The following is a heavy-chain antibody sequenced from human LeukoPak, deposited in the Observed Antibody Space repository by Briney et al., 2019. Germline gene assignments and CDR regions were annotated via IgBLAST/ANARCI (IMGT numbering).Heavy chain of an antibody. CDR1: GYIFTSYG. CDR2: ISAYNGNT. V-gene: IGHV1-18*01. Sequence: ASVTVSCKASGYIFTSYGISWVRQAPGPGLEGLRWISAYNGNTNYAQKLQGRVTMTTDTSTSTASMELRSLRSDDTAVYYCARAENNAWFDPWGQGTLVTVSS. J-gene: IGHJ5*02. D-gene: IGHD1/OR15-1a*01. CDR3: ARAENNAWFDP.